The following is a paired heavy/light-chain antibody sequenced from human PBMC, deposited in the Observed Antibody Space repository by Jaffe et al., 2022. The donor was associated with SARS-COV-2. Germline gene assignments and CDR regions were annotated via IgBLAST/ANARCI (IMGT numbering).Light chain of an antibody. Sequence: QSVLTQPPSASGTPGQRVTISCSGSSSNIGNNYLYWYQQLPGTAPKLLVYKNTQRPSGVPDRFSGSKSGTSASLAISGLRSEDEADYFCATWDDSLSGWVFGGGTKLTVL. CDR2: KNT. CDR1: SSNIGNNY. V-gene: IGLV1-47*01. CDR3: ATWDDSLSGWV. J-gene: IGLJ3*02.
Heavy chain of an antibody. D-gene: IGHD6-6*01. Sequence: QVPLVESGGGVVQPGRSLRLSCVAAGITFSSYGMHWVRQAPGKGLEWVAVISDDGSSEYYADSVKGRFTVSRDNSKNTLYLQMNRLRAEDTAMYYCAGEFSSSHWGRGTLVTVSS. V-gene: IGHV3-30*03. CDR1: GITFSSYG. CDR3: AGEFSSSH. J-gene: IGHJ4*02. CDR2: ISDDGSSE.